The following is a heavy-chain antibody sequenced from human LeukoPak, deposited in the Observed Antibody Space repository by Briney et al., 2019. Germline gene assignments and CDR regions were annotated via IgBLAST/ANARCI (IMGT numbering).Heavy chain of an antibody. CDR3: ARGLPSYSSRLGY. CDR2: ISSSSSYI. Sequence: GGSLRLSCAASGFTFSSYSMNWVRQAPGKGLEWVSSISSSSSYIYYADSVKGRFTISRDNAKNSLYLQMNSLRAEDTAVYYCARGLPSYSSRLGYWGQGTLVTVSS. V-gene: IGHV3-21*01. D-gene: IGHD6-13*01. J-gene: IGHJ4*02. CDR1: GFTFSSYS.